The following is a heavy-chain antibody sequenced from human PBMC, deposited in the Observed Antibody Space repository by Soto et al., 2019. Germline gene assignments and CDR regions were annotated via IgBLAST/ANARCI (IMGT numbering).Heavy chain of an antibody. CDR3: ARDQDGSGSYYFNWFDP. CDR1: GYTFSRYY. D-gene: IGHD3-10*01. CDR2: INPSGGST. Sequence: ASVKVSCKASGYTFSRYYLHWVRQAPGQGLEWMGIINPSGGSTSYAQKFQGRVTPTRDTSTSTAYMELSSLKSEDTAVYYCARDQDGSGSYYFNWFDPWGQGTLVTVSS. V-gene: IGHV1-46*01. J-gene: IGHJ5*02.